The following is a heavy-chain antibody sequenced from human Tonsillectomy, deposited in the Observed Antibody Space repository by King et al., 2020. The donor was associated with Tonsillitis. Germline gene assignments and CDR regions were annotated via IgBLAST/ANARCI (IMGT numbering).Heavy chain of an antibody. CDR1: GASISGGRSY. V-gene: IGHV4-61*02. Sequence: VQLQESGPGLVRPSQTLSLTCSVSGASISGGRSYWSWIRQPAGKGLEWMGRIYTSGSLNYNPTLKNRVTMSVDSSKNQFSLKFPSVTAADTAVYYCATEANGYADTFDIWGHGTVVTVSS. D-gene: IGHD5-12*01. J-gene: IGHJ3*02. CDR2: IYTSGSL. CDR3: ATEANGYADTFDI.